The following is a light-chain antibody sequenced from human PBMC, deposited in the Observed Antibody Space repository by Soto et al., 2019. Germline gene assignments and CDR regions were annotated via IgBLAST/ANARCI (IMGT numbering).Light chain of an antibody. CDR3: QQYGNSRT. CDR1: QSVNNRY. Sequence: EIVLTQSPGTLSLSPGERATLSCRASQSVNNRYIAWYQQRPGQAPRLLIYGASSRATGIPDRFSGSGSGTDFTLTISRLEPEDFAVYYCQQYGNSRTFGQGTKVEIK. J-gene: IGKJ1*01. V-gene: IGKV3-20*01. CDR2: GAS.